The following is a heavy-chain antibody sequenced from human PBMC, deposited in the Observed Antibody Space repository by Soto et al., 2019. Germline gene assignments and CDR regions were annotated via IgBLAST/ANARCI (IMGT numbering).Heavy chain of an antibody. V-gene: IGHV3-21*01. J-gene: IGHJ5*02. D-gene: IGHD2-2*02. CDR3: ARDLRYCSSTSCYISPNWFDP. CDR2: ISSSSSYI. CDR1: GFTFSSYS. Sequence: GGSLRLSCAASGFTFSSYSMNWVRQAPGKGLEWVSSISSSSSYIYYADSVKGRFTISRDNAKNSLYLQMNSLRAEDTAVYYCARDLRYCSSTSCYISPNWFDPWGQGTLVTVSS.